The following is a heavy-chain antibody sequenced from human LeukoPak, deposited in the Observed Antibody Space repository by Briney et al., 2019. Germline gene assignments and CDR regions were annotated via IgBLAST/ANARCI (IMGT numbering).Heavy chain of an antibody. CDR3: ARGYYDFWSGSNWFDP. CDR1: GGSISSYY. CDR2: IYYSGST. J-gene: IGHJ5*02. Sequence: SETLSLTCTVSGGSISSYYWSWIRQPPGKGLEWIGYIYYSGSTNYNPSLKSRVTISVATSKNQFSLKLSSVTAADTAVYYCARGYYDFWSGSNWFDPWGQGTLVTVSS. D-gene: IGHD3-3*01. V-gene: IGHV4-59*01.